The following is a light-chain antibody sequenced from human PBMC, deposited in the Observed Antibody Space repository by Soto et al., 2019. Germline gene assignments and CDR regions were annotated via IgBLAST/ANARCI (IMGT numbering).Light chain of an antibody. V-gene: IGKV3-11*01. J-gene: IGKJ3*01. Sequence: EIVLTQSPATLSLSPGERATLSCRASQSVSSYLAWYQQKPGQAPRLLIYDTSKRATGIPARFSGSGSGTDFTPPNHRLEAEDFARLYCQQRTNWPRSFTFGPGTKVDIK. CDR2: DTS. CDR1: QSVSSY. CDR3: QQRTNWPRSFT.